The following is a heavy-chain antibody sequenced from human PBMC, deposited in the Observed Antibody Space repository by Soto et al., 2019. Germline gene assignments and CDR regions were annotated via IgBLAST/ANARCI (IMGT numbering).Heavy chain of an antibody. V-gene: IGHV3-48*01. J-gene: IGHJ6*04. Sequence: HPGGSLRLSCAASGFTFSSYSMNWVRQAPGKGLEWVSYISSSSSTIYYADSVKGRFTISRDNAKNSLYLQMNSLRAEDTAVYYCARDSVVVVPAAMSDVWGKGTTVTVSS. CDR3: ARDSVVVVPAAMSDV. D-gene: IGHD2-2*01. CDR2: ISSSSSTI. CDR1: GFTFSSYS.